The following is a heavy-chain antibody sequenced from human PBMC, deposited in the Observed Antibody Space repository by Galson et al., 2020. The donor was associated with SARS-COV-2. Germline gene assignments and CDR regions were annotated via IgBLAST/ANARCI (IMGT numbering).Heavy chain of an antibody. CDR2: ISAYNGNT. D-gene: IGHD1-26*01. CDR3: AREDLVGRGSYKSYAFDI. CDR1: GYTFTSYG. V-gene: IGHV1-18*04. J-gene: IGHJ3*02. Sequence: ASVKVSCKASGYTFTSYGISWVRQAPGQGLEWMGWISAYNGNTNYAQKLQGRVTMTTDTSTSTAYMELRSLRSDDTAVYYCAREDLVGRGSYKSYAFDIWCQGTMVTVSS.